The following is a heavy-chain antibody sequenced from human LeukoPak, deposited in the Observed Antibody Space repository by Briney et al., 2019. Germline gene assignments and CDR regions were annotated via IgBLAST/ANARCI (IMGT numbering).Heavy chain of an antibody. V-gene: IGHV1-2*06. CDR3: ARVGYYESSGYYEY. D-gene: IGHD3-22*01. J-gene: IGHJ4*02. CDR2: INPNSGGT. Sequence: ASVKVSCKASGYTLTDYYMHWVRQAPGQGLEWMGRINPNSGGTNYAQKFQGRVTMTRDTSISTVYMELSRLRSDDTAVYYCARVGYYESSGYYEYWGQGTLVAVSS. CDR1: GYTLTDYY.